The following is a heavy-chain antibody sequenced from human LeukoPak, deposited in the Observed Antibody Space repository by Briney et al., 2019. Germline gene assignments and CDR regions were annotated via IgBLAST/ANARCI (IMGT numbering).Heavy chain of an antibody. V-gene: IGHV3-21*01. Sequence: GGSLRLSCAASGFTFTNSSMTWVRQAPGKGLEWVSSISSSSTYIYYADSVKGRFTISRDNAKNSLYLQMNSLRAEDTAVYYCARDFPTMTTAGAFDIWGQGTMVTVSS. CDR2: ISSSSTYI. CDR1: GFTFTNSS. D-gene: IGHD5-24*01. CDR3: ARDFPTMTTAGAFDI. J-gene: IGHJ3*02.